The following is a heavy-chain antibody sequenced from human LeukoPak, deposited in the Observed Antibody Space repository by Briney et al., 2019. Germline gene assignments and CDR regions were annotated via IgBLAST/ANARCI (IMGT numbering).Heavy chain of an antibody. D-gene: IGHD3-3*02. V-gene: IGHV1-69*13. J-gene: IGHJ6*02. Sequence: SVKVSCTASGGTFSSYAISWVRQAPGQGLEWMGGIIPIFGTANYAQKFQGRVTITADESTSTAYMELSSLRSEDTAVYYCASPTASPAHFYYYGMDVWGQGTTVTVSS. CDR3: ASPTASPAHFYYYGMDV. CDR1: GGTFSSYA. CDR2: IIPIFGTA.